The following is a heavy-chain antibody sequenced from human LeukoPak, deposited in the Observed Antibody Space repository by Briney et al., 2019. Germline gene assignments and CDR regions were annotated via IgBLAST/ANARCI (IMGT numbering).Heavy chain of an antibody. V-gene: IGHV3-74*01. CDR2: IDTDGSST. D-gene: IGHD3-10*01. CDR3: AREILWFGELPDY. J-gene: IGHJ4*02. CDR1: GFTFNSYA. Sequence: GGSLRLSCAASGFTFNSYAMSWIRQAPGEGLVWVSRIDTDGSSTRYADSVKGRFTISRDNAKNTLYLQMNGLRVEDTAVYFCAREILWFGELPDYWGQGTLVAVSS.